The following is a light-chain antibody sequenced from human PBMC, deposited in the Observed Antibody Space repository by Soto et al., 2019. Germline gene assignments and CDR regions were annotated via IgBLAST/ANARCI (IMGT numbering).Light chain of an antibody. CDR3: SSYTSSSTTV. J-gene: IGLJ2*01. V-gene: IGLV2-14*01. CDR2: DVS. Sequence: QSALTQPASVSGSPGQSITISCTGTSSDVGGYNYVSWYQQHPGKAPKLMIYDVSNRPSGVSNRFSGSKSGNTASLTIAGLQDEDEDDYYCSSYTSSSTTVFGGGTQLTVL. CDR1: SSDVGGYNY.